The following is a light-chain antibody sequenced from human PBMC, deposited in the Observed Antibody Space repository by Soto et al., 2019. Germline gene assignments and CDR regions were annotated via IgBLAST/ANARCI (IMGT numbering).Light chain of an antibody. V-gene: IGKV3-15*01. CDR2: GAS. Sequence: IVLTQSPGTLSLAPGVRAPLSCRSSQSVSNSYLAWYQQKPGQAPRLLIYGASTRATGIPARFSGSGSGTEFTLTISSLQSEDFAVYYCQQYNNWPKTFGQGTKVDIK. J-gene: IGKJ1*01. CDR1: QSVSNSY. CDR3: QQYNNWPKT.